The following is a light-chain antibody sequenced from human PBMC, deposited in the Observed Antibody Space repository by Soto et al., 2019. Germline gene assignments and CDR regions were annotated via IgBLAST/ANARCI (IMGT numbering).Light chain of an antibody. CDR1: QSISSN. CDR2: GAS. J-gene: IGKJ1*01. V-gene: IGKV3-15*01. Sequence: IVMRQSPATLSVSPGERATLSCRASQSISSNLAWYQQKPGQAPRLLIYGASTRATGIPDRFSGSGSGTDFTLTISSLQSEDFAVYHCQQYNNWPRTFGQGTKVDIK. CDR3: QQYNNWPRT.